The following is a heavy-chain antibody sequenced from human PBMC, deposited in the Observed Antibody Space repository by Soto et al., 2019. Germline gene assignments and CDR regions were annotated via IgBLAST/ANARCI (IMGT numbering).Heavy chain of an antibody. Sequence: SETLSLTCTVSGGSISSYYWSWIRQPPGKGLEWIGYIYYSGSTNYNPSLKSRVTISVDTSKNQFSLKPSSVTAADTAVYYCASQGYCSGGSCYHRDYYYYYMDVWGKGTTVTVSS. CDR3: ASQGYCSGGSCYHRDYYYYYMDV. CDR1: GGSISSYY. CDR2: IYYSGST. D-gene: IGHD2-15*01. V-gene: IGHV4-59*01. J-gene: IGHJ6*03.